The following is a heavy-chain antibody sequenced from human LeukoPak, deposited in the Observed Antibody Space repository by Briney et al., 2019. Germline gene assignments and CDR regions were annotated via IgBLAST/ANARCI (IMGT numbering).Heavy chain of an antibody. Sequence: GGSLRLSCAASGFTFTDYTMNWVRQAPGKGLEWLSYISSTGGTMYYADSVRGRFTISRDNGKNSLYLQMNSLRDEDTAVYFCGRDVYTVEYFQHWGQGTLVTVSS. V-gene: IGHV3-48*02. CDR3: GRDVYTVEYFQH. J-gene: IGHJ1*01. D-gene: IGHD2-2*02. CDR2: ISSTGGTM. CDR1: GFTFTDYT.